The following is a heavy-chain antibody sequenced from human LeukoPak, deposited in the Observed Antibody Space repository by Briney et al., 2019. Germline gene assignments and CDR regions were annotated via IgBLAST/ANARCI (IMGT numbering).Heavy chain of an antibody. CDR3: ARETVVVPAAQGNAFDI. D-gene: IGHD2-2*01. V-gene: IGHV1-18*01. J-gene: IGHJ3*02. Sequence: ASVKVSCKASGYTFTSYGISWVRQAPGQGLEWMGWISAYNGNTNYAQKLQGRVTMTTDTSTSTAYMELRSLRSDDTAVYYCARETVVVPAAQGNAFDIWGQGTMVTVSS. CDR1: GYTFTSYG. CDR2: ISAYNGNT.